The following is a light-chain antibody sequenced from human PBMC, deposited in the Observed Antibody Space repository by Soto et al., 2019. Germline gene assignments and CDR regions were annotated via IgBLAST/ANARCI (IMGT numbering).Light chain of an antibody. J-gene: IGKJ2*01. CDR3: QQYDTYLYT. Sequence: DIQMTQSPSTLSASVGDRVTITCRASQSISSWLAWYQQKPGKAPKLLIYKASSLESGVPSRFSGSGSGTEFTLTISSLHPDDFATYYCQQYDTYLYTFGQGTKVEIK. CDR1: QSISSW. V-gene: IGKV1-5*03. CDR2: KAS.